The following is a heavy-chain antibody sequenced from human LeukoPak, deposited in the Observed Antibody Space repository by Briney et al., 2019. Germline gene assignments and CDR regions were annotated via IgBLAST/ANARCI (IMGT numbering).Heavy chain of an antibody. J-gene: IGHJ6*03. Sequence: GGSLRLSCAASGFTFSGSAMHWVRQASGKGLEWVGRIRGKANSYATAYAASVKGRFTISRDDSKNTAYLQMNSLKTEDTAVYYFTPTSTDMDVWGKGTTVTVSS. CDR3: TPTSTDMDV. CDR1: GFTFSGSA. D-gene: IGHD2-2*01. CDR2: IRGKANSYAT. V-gene: IGHV3-73*01.